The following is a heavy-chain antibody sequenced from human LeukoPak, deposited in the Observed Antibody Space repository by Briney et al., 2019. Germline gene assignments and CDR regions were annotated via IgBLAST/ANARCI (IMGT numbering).Heavy chain of an antibody. CDR2: INSDGSST. CDR3: ARQDGYNYVY. D-gene: IGHD5-24*01. Sequence: GGSLRLSCAASGFTFSSYWMHWVRQAPVKGLVWVSRINSDGSSTSYADSVKGRFTISRDNAKNTLYLQMNSLRAEDTAVYYCARQDGYNYVYWGQGTLVTVSS. CDR1: GFTFSSYW. J-gene: IGHJ4*02. V-gene: IGHV3-74*01.